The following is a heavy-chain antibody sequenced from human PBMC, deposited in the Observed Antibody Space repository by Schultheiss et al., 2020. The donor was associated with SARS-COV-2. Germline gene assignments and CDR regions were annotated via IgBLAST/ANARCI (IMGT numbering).Heavy chain of an antibody. CDR2: INHSGST. J-gene: IGHJ4*02. Sequence: SQTLSLTCGVSGASISSSNWWSWARQPPGRGLEWIGEINHSGSTNYNPSLKSRVTISVDTSKNQFSLKLSSVTAADTAVYYCARGGVVAATAIDYWGQGTLVTVSS. CDR3: ARGGVVAATAIDY. CDR1: GASISSSNW. D-gene: IGHD2-15*01. V-gene: IGHV4-4*02.